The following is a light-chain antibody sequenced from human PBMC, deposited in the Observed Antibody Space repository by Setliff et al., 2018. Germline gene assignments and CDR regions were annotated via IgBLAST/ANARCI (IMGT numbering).Light chain of an antibody. CDR2: EVS. CDR3: SSYEGGNNYV. J-gene: IGLJ1*01. Sequence: QSALAQPPSASGSPGQSVTISYTGTSSDISVYNYVSWYQQHPGKAPKLMIYEVSKRPSGVPDRFSGSKSGNTASLTISGLQPEDEADYYCSSYEGGNNYVFGSGTKGTVL. V-gene: IGLV2-8*01. CDR1: SSDISVYNY.